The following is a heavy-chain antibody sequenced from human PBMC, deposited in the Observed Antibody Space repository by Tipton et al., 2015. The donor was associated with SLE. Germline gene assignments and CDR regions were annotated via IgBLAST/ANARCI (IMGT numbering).Heavy chain of an antibody. J-gene: IGHJ4*02. CDR2: ISGSGGST. Sequence: GSLRLSCAASGFTFSSYGMSWVRQAPGKGLEWVSAISGSGGSTYYADSVKGRFTISRDNSKNTLYLQMNSLRAEDTAVYYCTKRGYSNFFDYWGQGTLVTVSS. CDR1: GFTFSSYG. CDR3: TKRGYSNFFDY. V-gene: IGHV3-23*01. D-gene: IGHD4-11*01.